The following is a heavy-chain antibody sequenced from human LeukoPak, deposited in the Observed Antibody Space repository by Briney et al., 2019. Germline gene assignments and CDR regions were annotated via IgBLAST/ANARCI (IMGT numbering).Heavy chain of an antibody. Sequence: PGGSLRLSCAASGFTFSSYAMSWVRQAPGKGLEWVSVISGSGSTTYYADSVRGRFTISRDNSKNTLYLQMNSLRAEDTAMYYCVRDAIVGFFDYWGQGTLVTVSS. CDR3: VRDAIVGFFDY. J-gene: IGHJ4*02. D-gene: IGHD2-15*01. V-gene: IGHV3-23*01. CDR1: GFTFSSYA. CDR2: ISGSGSTT.